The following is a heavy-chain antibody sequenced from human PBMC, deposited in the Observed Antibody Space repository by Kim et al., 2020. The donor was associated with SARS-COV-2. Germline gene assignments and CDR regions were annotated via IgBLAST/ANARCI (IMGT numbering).Heavy chain of an antibody. Sequence: TNYAQKLQGRVTMTTDTSTSTAYMELRSLRSDDTAVYYCAREGFTNWFDPWGQGTLVTVSS. CDR3: AREGFTNWFDP. D-gene: IGHD3-10*01. V-gene: IGHV1-18*01. J-gene: IGHJ5*02. CDR2: T.